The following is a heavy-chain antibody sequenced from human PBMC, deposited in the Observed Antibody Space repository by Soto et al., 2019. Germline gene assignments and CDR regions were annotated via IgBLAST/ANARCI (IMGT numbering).Heavy chain of an antibody. D-gene: IGHD2-15*01. CDR1: GFTFNTFA. CDR3: ARDRGGALDS. V-gene: IGHV3-23*01. Sequence: GGSLRLSCVVSGFTFNTFAMTWVRQAPGKGLEWVSALSGSGSLSYYADSVKGRFTISRDNSQNTLYLQMNNLRVDETAVYFCARDRGGALDSWGQGTLVTVSS. J-gene: IGHJ4*02. CDR2: LSGSGSLS.